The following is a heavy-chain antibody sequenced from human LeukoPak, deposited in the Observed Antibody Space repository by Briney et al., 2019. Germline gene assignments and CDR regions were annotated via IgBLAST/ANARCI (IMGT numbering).Heavy chain of an antibody. Sequence: KPSETLSLTCTVSGGSFSTYYWSWIRQPPGKGLEWIGYIYYSGSTNYNPSLQSRATISVDTSKNQFSLRLSSVTAADTAMYYCARENSYYDSSGYYYGSGYFDYWGQGTLVTVSS. CDR3: ARENSYYDSSGYYYGSGYFDY. CDR1: GGSFSTYY. CDR2: IYYSGST. J-gene: IGHJ4*02. V-gene: IGHV4-59*01. D-gene: IGHD3-22*01.